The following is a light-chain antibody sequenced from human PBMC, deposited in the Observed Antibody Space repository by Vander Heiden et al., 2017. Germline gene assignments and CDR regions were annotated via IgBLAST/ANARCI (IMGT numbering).Light chain of an antibody. CDR2: KDS. CDR1: ALPKQY. V-gene: IGLV3-25*03. J-gene: IGLJ2*01. Sequence: SYELTPPTSVSVSPGQTARITCSGDALPKQYAFWYQQKPGQAPVLVMYKDSERSSGIPDRFSGSSSGTTVTLTISGVQAEDEADYYCQSADSSGADVVFGGGTKLTVL. CDR3: QSADSSGADVV.